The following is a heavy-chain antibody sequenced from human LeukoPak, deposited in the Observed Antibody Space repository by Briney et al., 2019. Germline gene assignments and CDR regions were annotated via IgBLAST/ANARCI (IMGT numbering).Heavy chain of an antibody. CDR1: GFTFSNYW. V-gene: IGHV3-74*01. J-gene: IGHJ4*02. Sequence: PGGSLRLSCAASGFTFSNYWMRWVRPAPGKGLVWVSRINSDASMTNYADSVNGRFTISRDNAKNTLYLQMNSLRADDTAMYYCTRYYNSLDYWGQGTLVTVSS. CDR2: INSDASMT. D-gene: IGHD5-24*01. CDR3: TRYYNSLDY.